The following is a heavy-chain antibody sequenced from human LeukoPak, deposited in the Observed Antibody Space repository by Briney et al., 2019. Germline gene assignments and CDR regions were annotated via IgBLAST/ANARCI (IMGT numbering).Heavy chain of an antibody. CDR2: IIPILGIA. CDR3: ARDPFAKYYYDSSGYVYYFDY. J-gene: IGHJ4*02. D-gene: IGHD3-22*01. CDR1: GGTFSSYA. Sequence: GASVKVSCKASGGTFSSYAISWVRQAPGQGLEWMGRIIPILGIANYAQKFQGRVTITADKSTSTAYMELSSLRSDDTAVYYCARDPFAKYYYDSSGYVYYFDYWGQGTLVTVSS. V-gene: IGHV1-69*04.